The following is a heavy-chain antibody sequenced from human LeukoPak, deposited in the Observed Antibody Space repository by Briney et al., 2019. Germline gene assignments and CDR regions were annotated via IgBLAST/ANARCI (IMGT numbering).Heavy chain of an antibody. D-gene: IGHD3-9*01. Sequence: ASVKVSCKASGFTFTSSAMQWVRQARGQRLEWIGWIVVGSGNTNYAQKFQERVTITRDMSTSTAYMELSSLRSEDTAVYYCARGPLYDILTPFDYWGQGTLVTVSS. CDR1: GFTFTSSA. CDR2: IVVGSGNT. CDR3: ARGPLYDILTPFDY. J-gene: IGHJ4*02. V-gene: IGHV1-58*02.